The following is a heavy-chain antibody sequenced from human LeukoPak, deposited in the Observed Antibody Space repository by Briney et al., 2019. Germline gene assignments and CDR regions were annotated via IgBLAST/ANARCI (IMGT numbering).Heavy chain of an antibody. D-gene: IGHD4-17*01. V-gene: IGHV4-31*03. CDR1: GGSISSGGYY. Sequence: PSETLSLTCTVSGGSISSGGYYWSWIRQHPGKGLEWIGYIYYSGSTYYNPSLKSRVTISVDTSKNQFSLKLSSVTAADTAVYYCARTYDYGDLLRGWGQGTLVTVSS. CDR2: IYYSGST. CDR3: ARTYDYGDLLRG. J-gene: IGHJ4*02.